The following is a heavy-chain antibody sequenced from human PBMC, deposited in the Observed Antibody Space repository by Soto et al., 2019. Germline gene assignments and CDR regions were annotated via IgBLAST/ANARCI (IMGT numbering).Heavy chain of an antibody. D-gene: IGHD1-1*01. CDR3: ARGVPGHYGFDV. J-gene: IGHJ3*01. CDR2: IKTDGSST. V-gene: IGHV3-74*01. Sequence: EVQLGESGGGLVQPGGSRRLSCVASGFTFSSYWMHWVRQAPGKGLVWVSRIKTDGSSTNYADSVKGRFTISRDNVNTTVYLEMNSLTAEDTDEYYCARGVPGHYGFDVWGQGTMVTVSS. CDR1: GFTFSSYW.